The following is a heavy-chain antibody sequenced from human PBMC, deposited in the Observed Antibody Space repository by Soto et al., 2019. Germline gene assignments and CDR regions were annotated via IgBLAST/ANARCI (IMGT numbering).Heavy chain of an antibody. Sequence: LSLTCTVSGDTSTSYYWGWIRQSPGKGLEWIGHIHNSGTSTHNPSLSGRVTISIDMSKKQFSLKLTSLTSADTAVYYCARDFYDSVGYTWFDSWSQGTLVTVSS. D-gene: IGHD3-22*01. V-gene: IGHV4-59*01. CDR2: IHNSGTS. CDR1: GDTSTSYY. CDR3: ARDFYDSVGYTWFDS. J-gene: IGHJ5*01.